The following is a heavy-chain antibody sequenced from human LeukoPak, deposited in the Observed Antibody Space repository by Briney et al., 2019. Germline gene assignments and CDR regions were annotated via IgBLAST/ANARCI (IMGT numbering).Heavy chain of an antibody. CDR2: INWNSDNA. Sequence: GGSLRLSCVVSGFTFEDYVMHWVRQGPGKGLEWVSGINWNSDNAAYAASVEGRFTISRDNTKNSLYLQMSSLRAEDTALYYCAKEVADSRGYWYFDLWGRGALVTVSS. CDR1: GFTFEDYV. J-gene: IGHJ2*01. D-gene: IGHD3-22*01. V-gene: IGHV3-9*01. CDR3: AKEVADSRGYWYFDL.